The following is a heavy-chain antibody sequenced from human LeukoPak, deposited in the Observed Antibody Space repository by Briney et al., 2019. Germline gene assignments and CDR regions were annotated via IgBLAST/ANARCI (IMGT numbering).Heavy chain of an antibody. CDR2: INPNSGGT. J-gene: IGHJ6*03. Sequence: ASVKVSCKASGYTFTGYYMHWVRQAPGQGLEWMGWINPNSGGTNYAQKFQGRVTTTRDTSISTAYMELSRLRSDDTAVYYCARGLANYYYYMDVWGKGTTVTVSS. D-gene: IGHD6-19*01. CDR1: GYTFTGYY. CDR3: ARGLANYYYYMDV. V-gene: IGHV1-2*02.